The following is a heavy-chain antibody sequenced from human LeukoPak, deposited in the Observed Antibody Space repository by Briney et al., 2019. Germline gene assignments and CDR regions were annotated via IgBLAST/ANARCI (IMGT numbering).Heavy chain of an antibody. Sequence: ASVKVSCKASGYTFTSYYMHWVRQAPGQGLEWMGIINPSGGSTSCAQKFQGRVTMTRDTSTSTVYMELSSLRSEDTAVYYCAREGVVVVAATPYFDYWGQGTLVTVSS. J-gene: IGHJ4*02. CDR3: AREGVVVVAATPYFDY. V-gene: IGHV1-46*01. D-gene: IGHD2-15*01. CDR1: GYTFTSYY. CDR2: INPSGGST.